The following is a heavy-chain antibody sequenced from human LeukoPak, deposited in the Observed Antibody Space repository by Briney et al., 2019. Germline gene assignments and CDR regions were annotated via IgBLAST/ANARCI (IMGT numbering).Heavy chain of an antibody. D-gene: IGHD3-9*01. CDR1: RFTFSSYS. V-gene: IGHV3-21*01. CDR3: ARGLYDILTGFVFDY. J-gene: IGHJ4*02. Sequence: GGSLRLSCAASRFTFSSYSMNWVRQAPGKGLEWVSSISSSSSYIYYADSVKGRFTISRDNAKNSLYLQMNSLRAEDTAVYYCARGLYDILTGFVFDYWGQGTLVTVSS. CDR2: ISSSSSYI.